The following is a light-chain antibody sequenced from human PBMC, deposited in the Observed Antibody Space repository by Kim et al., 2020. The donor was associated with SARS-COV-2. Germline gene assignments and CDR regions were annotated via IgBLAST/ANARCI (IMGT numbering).Light chain of an antibody. J-gene: IGKJ4*01. CDR1: QSISSY. V-gene: IGKV1-39*01. CDR2: AAS. CDR3: QQSYSTLLT. Sequence: ASVGDIVTITCRASQSISSYLNWYQQKPGKSPTLLIYAASSLQSGVPSRFSGSGSGTDFTLTISSLQPEDFATYYCQQSYSTLLTFGGGAKVDIK.